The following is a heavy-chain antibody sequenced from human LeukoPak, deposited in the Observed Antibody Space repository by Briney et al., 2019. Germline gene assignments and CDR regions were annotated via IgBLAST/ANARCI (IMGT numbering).Heavy chain of an antibody. CDR1: GFTFSSYG. CDR3: AKDDWGILSIGGMDD. Sequence: GGSLRLSCAASGFTFSSYGMHWVRQAPGKGLEWVAVTWYDGSNKYYADSVKGRFTISRDNSKNTLYLQMNSLRVEDTAVYYCAKDDWGILSIGGMDDWGQGTTVTVSS. D-gene: IGHD6-13*01. V-gene: IGHV3-30*02. J-gene: IGHJ6*02. CDR2: TWYDGSNK.